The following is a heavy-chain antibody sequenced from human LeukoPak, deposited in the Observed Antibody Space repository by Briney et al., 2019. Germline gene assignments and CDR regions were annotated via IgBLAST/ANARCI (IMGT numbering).Heavy chain of an antibody. V-gene: IGHV4-59*08. CDR1: GGSLSRYY. D-gene: IGHD3-22*01. CDR2: IYDSGST. CDR3: ARHSYYYDNSGYYYLDY. J-gene: IGHJ4*02. Sequence: SETLSLTCTVSGGSLSRYYWSWIRQPPGKGLEWIGYIYDSGSTNYNPSLKSRVTISVDTSRNQFSLNLSSVTAADTAVYYCARHSYYYDNSGYYYLDYWGQGTLVTVSS.